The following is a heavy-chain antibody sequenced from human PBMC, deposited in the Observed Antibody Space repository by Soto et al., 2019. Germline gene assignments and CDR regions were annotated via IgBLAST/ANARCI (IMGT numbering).Heavy chain of an antibody. CDR2: ISSSGSTI. V-gene: IGHV3-11*01. Sequence: GGSLRLSCAASGFTFSDYYMSWIRQAPGKGLEWVSYISSSGSTIYYADSVKGRFTISRDNAKNSLYLQMNSLRAEDTAVYYCARDMRGPYCSSTSCYTGWFHYYYGMDVWGQGTTVTVSS. CDR1: GFTFSDYY. D-gene: IGHD2-2*02. J-gene: IGHJ6*02. CDR3: ARDMRGPYCSSTSCYTGWFHYYYGMDV.